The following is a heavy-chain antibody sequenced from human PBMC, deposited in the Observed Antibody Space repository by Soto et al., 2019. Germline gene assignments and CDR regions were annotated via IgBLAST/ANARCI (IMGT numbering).Heavy chain of an antibody. J-gene: IGHJ5*02. CDR1: GYTFTRDQ. V-gene: IGHV1-46*01. D-gene: IGHD5-18*01. CDR3: ARVMRSLLSITALDT. Sequence: ASVKVSCKASGYTFTRDQIHWVRQAPGQGLEWMGMIDPSGGKTNYAQKFQGRVTMTRDTSTSTVYMALSSLRSDDTAIYFCARVMRSLLSITALDTWGQGTLVTVS. CDR2: IDPSGGKT.